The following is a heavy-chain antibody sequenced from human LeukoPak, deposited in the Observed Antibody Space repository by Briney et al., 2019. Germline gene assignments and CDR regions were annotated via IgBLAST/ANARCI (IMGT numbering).Heavy chain of an antibody. D-gene: IGHD3-3*01. CDR1: GGSISSSSYY. CDR2: IYYSGST. Sequence: PSETLSLTCTVSGGSISSSSYYWGWIRQPPGKGLEWIGSIYYSGSTYYNPSLKSRVTISVDTSKNQFSLKLSSVTAADTAVYYCARGYYDFWSGYHTPLDYWGQGTLVTVSS. J-gene: IGHJ4*02. V-gene: IGHV4-39*01. CDR3: ARGYYDFWSGYHTPLDY.